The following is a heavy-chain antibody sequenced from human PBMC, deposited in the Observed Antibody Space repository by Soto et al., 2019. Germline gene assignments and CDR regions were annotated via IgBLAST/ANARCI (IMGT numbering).Heavy chain of an antibody. D-gene: IGHD3-3*01. CDR3: ARDYDFWSGRFTDYYYGMDV. Sequence: SVKVSCKASGGTFSSYAIGWVRQAPGQGLEWMGGIIPIFGTANYAQKFQGRVTITADESTSTAYMELSSLRSEDTAVYYCARDYDFWSGRFTDYYYGMDVWGQGTTVTVSS. CDR2: IIPIFGTA. CDR1: GGTFSSYA. J-gene: IGHJ6*02. V-gene: IGHV1-69*13.